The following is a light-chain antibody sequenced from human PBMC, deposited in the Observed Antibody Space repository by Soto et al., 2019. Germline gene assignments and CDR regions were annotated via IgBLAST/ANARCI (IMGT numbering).Light chain of an antibody. CDR1: RSDIGGYNH. J-gene: IGLJ3*02. CDR3: SSYTSNNNWV. V-gene: IGLV2-14*01. CDR2: EVS. Sequence: QSALTQPASVSGSPGQSIAISCSGTRSDIGGYNHVSWYQQHPGKAPKLMIYEVSDRPSGVSDRFSGSKSGNTASLTISGLQAEDEADYYCSSYTSNNNWVLGGGTKVTVL.